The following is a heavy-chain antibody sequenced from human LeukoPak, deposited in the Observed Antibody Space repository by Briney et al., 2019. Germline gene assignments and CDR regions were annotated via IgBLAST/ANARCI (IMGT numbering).Heavy chain of an antibody. Sequence: GGSLRLSXAASGFNFSSYSMNWVRQSPGKGLEWVSSISSSSSFRYYADSVKGRFTISRDNAKNSLYLQMNSLRAEDTAVYYCARESSGYFYWGQGTLVTVSS. CDR2: ISSSSSFR. D-gene: IGHD3-22*01. J-gene: IGHJ4*02. V-gene: IGHV3-21*01. CDR1: GFNFSSYS. CDR3: ARESSGYFY.